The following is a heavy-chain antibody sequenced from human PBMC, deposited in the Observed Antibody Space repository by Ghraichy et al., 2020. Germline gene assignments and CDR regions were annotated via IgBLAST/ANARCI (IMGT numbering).Heavy chain of an antibody. Sequence: SETLSLTCAVYGGSFSGYYWSWIRQPPGKGLEWIGEINHSGSTNYNPSLKSRVTISVDTSKNQFSLKLSSVTAADTAVYYCARRRIAAAGTFKTQIFDYWGQGTLVTVSS. J-gene: IGHJ4*02. CDR3: ARRRIAAAGTFKTQIFDY. V-gene: IGHV4-34*01. CDR1: GGSFSGYY. D-gene: IGHD6-13*01. CDR2: INHSGST.